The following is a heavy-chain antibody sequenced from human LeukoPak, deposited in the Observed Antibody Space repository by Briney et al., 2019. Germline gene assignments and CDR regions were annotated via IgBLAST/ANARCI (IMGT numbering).Heavy chain of an antibody. CDR1: GYSFTSYW. Sequence: KPGESLKISCKGSGYSFTSYWIGWVRQMPGKGLEWMGIIYPGDSDTRYSPSFQGQVTISADKSISTAYLQWSSLKASDTAMYYCARTLTYYYGSGSYRYFDYWGQGTRVTVSS. CDR2: IYPGDSDT. J-gene: IGHJ4*02. D-gene: IGHD3-10*01. CDR3: ARTLTYYYGSGSYRYFDY. V-gene: IGHV5-51*03.